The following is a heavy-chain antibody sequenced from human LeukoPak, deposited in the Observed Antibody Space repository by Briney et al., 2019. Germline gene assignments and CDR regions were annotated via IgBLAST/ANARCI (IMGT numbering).Heavy chain of an antibody. D-gene: IGHD2-15*01. Sequence: ASVKVSCKASGYTFTGYYMHWVRQAPGQGLEWMGWMNPNSGNTGYAQKFQGRVTITRNTSISTAYMELSSLRSEDTAVYYCARVFFCSGGSCPPDYWGQGTLVTVSS. CDR3: ARVFFCSGGSCPPDY. CDR2: MNPNSGNT. J-gene: IGHJ4*02. V-gene: IGHV1-8*03. CDR1: GYTFTGYY.